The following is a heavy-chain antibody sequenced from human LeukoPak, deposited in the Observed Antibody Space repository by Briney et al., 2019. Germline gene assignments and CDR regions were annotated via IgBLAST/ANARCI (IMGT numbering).Heavy chain of an antibody. J-gene: IGHJ4*02. D-gene: IGHD2-15*01. V-gene: IGHV3-53*01. Sequence: GGSLRLSCAASGFTVSSTYMSWVRQTPGKGLEWVSVIYSGGKVYYIDSVKGRFTISRDTSKSTLYLQMNSLRVEDTAVYFCAGRHCSDGGCYFAGADPFDYWGQGTLVTVSS. CDR1: GFTVSSTY. CDR2: IYSGGKV. CDR3: AGRHCSDGGCYFAGADPFDY.